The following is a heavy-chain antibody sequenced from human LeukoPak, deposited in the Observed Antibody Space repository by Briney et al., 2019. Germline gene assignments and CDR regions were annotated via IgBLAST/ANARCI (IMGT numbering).Heavy chain of an antibody. J-gene: IGHJ6*02. CDR1: GGTFSIYA. D-gene: IGHD3-3*01. Sequence: GSSVKVSCKASGGTFSIYAISWVRQAPGQGLEWMGGIIPIFGTANYAQKFQGRVTITADESTSTAYMELSSLRSEDTAVYYCARSPQGILEWLSLDYYYYYGMDVWGQGTTVTVSS. V-gene: IGHV1-69*01. CDR3: ARSPQGILEWLSLDYYYYYGMDV. CDR2: IIPIFGTA.